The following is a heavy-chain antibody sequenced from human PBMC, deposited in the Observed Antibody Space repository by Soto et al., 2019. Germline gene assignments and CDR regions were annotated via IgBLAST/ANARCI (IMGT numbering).Heavy chain of an antibody. J-gene: IGHJ5*02. CDR2: IYYSGRT. CDR3: ARGYCSSTSCYIWDNWFDP. V-gene: IGHV4-61*08. D-gene: IGHD2-2*02. CDR1: GGSISSGDYY. Sequence: SETLSLTCSVSGGSISSGDYYWSWIRQPPGKGLEWIGYIYYSGRTNYNPSLKSRVTISVDTSKNQFSLKLSSVTAADTAVYYCARGYCSSTSCYIWDNWFDPWGQGTLVTVSS.